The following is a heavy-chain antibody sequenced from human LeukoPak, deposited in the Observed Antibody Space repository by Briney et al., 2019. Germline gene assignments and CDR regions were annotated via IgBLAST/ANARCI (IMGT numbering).Heavy chain of an antibody. Sequence: SVTVSCKASGGTFSSYAISWVRQAPGQGLEWMGRIIPILGIANYAQKFQGRVTITADKSTSTAYMELSSLRSEDTAVYYCARDRGTYCGGDCYHFDYWGQGTLVTVSS. D-gene: IGHD2-21*02. V-gene: IGHV1-69*04. CDR1: GGTFSSYA. CDR2: IIPILGIA. J-gene: IGHJ4*02. CDR3: ARDRGTYCGGDCYHFDY.